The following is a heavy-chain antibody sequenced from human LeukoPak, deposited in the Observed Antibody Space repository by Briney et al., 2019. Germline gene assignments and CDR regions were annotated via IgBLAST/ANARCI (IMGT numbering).Heavy chain of an antibody. D-gene: IGHD3-10*01. Sequence: PSETLSLTCTVSGYSISSGYYWGWIRQPPGKGLEWIGSIYHSGSTYYNPSLKSRVTISVDTSKNQFSLKLSSVTAADTAVYYCARESHTMVRRNIDYWGQGTLVTVSS. V-gene: IGHV4-38-2*02. CDR2: IYHSGST. J-gene: IGHJ4*02. CDR3: ARESHTMVRRNIDY. CDR1: GYSISSGYY.